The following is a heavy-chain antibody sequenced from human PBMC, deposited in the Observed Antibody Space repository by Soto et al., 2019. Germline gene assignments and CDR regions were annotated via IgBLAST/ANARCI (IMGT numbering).Heavy chain of an antibody. CDR3: SRDPRSADY. Sequence: QVQLVESGGTLVKPGGSLRLSCAASGFTCSDYFMTWFRQAPGKGLECISYISGSGRSTKYADSVKGRFTISRDNAKNSLFLQMDSLRAEDTAVYYCSRDPRSADYRGRGTLVTVSS. CDR1: GFTCSDYF. CDR2: ISGSGRST. V-gene: IGHV3-11*05. J-gene: IGHJ4*02.